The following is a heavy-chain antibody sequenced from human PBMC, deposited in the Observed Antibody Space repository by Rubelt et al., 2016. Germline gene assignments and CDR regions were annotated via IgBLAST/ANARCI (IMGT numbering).Heavy chain of an antibody. Sequence: QVQLVESGGGVVQPGRSLRLSCAASGFTFSSYAMHWVRQAPGKGLEWVAVISYDGSNKYYADSVKGRFTISRDNSKNTLYLQMNSLGAEDTAVYYCARVEGYCSGGSCYSHLYYYYGMDVWGQGTTVTVSS. CDR3: ARVEGYCSGGSCYSHLYYYYGMDV. J-gene: IGHJ6*02. D-gene: IGHD2-15*01. CDR1: GFTFSSYA. CDR2: ISYDGSNK. V-gene: IGHV3-30*04.